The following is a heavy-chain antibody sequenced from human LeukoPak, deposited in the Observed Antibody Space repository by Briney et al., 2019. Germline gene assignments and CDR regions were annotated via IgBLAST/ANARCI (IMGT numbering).Heavy chain of an antibody. CDR2: INPNSGGT. Sequence: ASVKVSCKASGYTFTGYYMHWVRQAPGQGLEWMGRINPNSGGTNYAQKFQGRVTMTRDTSISTAYMELSRLRSDDTAVYYCARDETRYYDSSGYRNFDYWGQGTLVTVSS. J-gene: IGHJ4*02. CDR1: GYTFTGYY. D-gene: IGHD3-22*01. V-gene: IGHV1-2*06. CDR3: ARDETRYYDSSGYRNFDY.